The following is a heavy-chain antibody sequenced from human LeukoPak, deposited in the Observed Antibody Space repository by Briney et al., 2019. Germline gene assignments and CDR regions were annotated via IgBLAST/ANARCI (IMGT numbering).Heavy chain of an antibody. CDR2: IRSKAYGGTT. CDR1: GFTFGDYA. Sequence: GGSLRPSCTASGFTFGDYAMSWVRQAPGKGLEWVGFIRSKAYGGTTEYAASVKGRFTISRDDSKSIAYLQMNSLKTEDTAVYYCTRSVGYYDILTGYPWGQGTLVTVSS. CDR3: TRSVGYYDILTGYP. V-gene: IGHV3-49*04. D-gene: IGHD3-9*01. J-gene: IGHJ4*02.